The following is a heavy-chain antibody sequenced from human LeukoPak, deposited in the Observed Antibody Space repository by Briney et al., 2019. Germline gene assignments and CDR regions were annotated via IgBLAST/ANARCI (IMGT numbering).Heavy chain of an antibody. CDR1: GFTFSSYS. Sequence: GGSLRLSCAASGFTFSSYSMNWVRQAPGKGLEWVSSISSSSSYIYYADSVKGRLTISRDNAKNSLYLQMNSLRAEDTAVYYCARALRYCSSTSCLAFDYWGQGTLVTVSS. D-gene: IGHD2-2*01. CDR2: ISSSSSYI. V-gene: IGHV3-21*01. J-gene: IGHJ4*02. CDR3: ARALRYCSSTSCLAFDY.